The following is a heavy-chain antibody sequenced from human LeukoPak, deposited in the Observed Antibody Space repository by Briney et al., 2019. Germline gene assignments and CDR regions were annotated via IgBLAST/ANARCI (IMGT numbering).Heavy chain of an antibody. Sequence: PGGSLRLSCAAPGFTFSTYSMNWVRQAPGEGLEWVSSISSSSYIYYADSLKGRFTISRDNAKNSLYLQMNSLRAEDTAVYYCARIQLNSYYYYMDVWGKGTTVTVSS. CDR1: GFTFSTYS. CDR3: ARIQLNSYYYYMDV. CDR2: ISSSSYI. D-gene: IGHD2-2*01. V-gene: IGHV3-21*01. J-gene: IGHJ6*03.